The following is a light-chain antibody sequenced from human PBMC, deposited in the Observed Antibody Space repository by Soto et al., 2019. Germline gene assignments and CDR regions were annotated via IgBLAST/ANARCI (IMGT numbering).Light chain of an antibody. V-gene: IGKV3-15*01. CDR2: GAS. Sequence: VTAQSPGTLSASPGERASLSCRASQSVGNNLAWYQHKPGQAPRLLIYGASTRATGIPARFSGSGSGTEFTLTISSLQSEDFAVYYCQQYNNWPRTFGQGTKVDIK. CDR3: QQYNNWPRT. CDR1: QSVGNN. J-gene: IGKJ1*01.